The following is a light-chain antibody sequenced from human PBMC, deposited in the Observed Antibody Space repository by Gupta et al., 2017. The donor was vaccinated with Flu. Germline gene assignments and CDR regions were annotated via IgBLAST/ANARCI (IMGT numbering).Light chain of an antibody. V-gene: IGKV1-39*01. CDR1: QRIGNF. J-gene: IGKJ4*01. CDR3: QQSYTAPLS. CDR2: HTS. Sequence: GDRFSITCRASQRIGNFLHLYQQKPGKSPNLLVYHTSTFHSGVPSRFSGNTSGTDFTLIINNLQPEDFATYSCQQSYTAPLSFGGGTKVEI.